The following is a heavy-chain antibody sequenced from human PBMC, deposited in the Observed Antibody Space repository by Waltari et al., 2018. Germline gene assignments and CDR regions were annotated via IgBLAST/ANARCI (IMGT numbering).Heavy chain of an antibody. CDR3: ARDLEKGGFDY. CDR1: GGTFSSYA. D-gene: IGHD3-3*01. V-gene: IGHV1-69*15. CDR2: SIPIFGTA. Sequence: QVQLVQSGAEVKKPGSSVKVSCKASGGTFSSYAICWVRQAPGQGLEWRGRSIPIFGTANYAQKFQGRVTITADESTSTAYMELSSRRSEDTAVYYCARDLEKGGFDYWGQGTLVTVSS. J-gene: IGHJ4*02.